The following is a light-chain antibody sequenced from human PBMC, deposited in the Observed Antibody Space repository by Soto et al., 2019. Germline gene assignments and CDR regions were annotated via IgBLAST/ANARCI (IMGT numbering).Light chain of an antibody. Sequence: QSALTQPASVSGSPGQSITISCTGTSSDVGGYNYVSWYQQYPGKAPTLIIYDVNNRPSGVSNRFSDSKSGNTASLAISGLQAEDEADYYCCSYTTSSTYVFGTGTKVTVL. V-gene: IGLV2-14*01. CDR2: DVN. CDR1: SSDVGGYNY. J-gene: IGLJ1*01. CDR3: CSYTTSSTYV.